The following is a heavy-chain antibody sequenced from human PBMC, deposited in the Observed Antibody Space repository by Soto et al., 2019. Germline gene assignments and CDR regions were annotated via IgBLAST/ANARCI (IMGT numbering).Heavy chain of an antibody. J-gene: IGHJ6*02. CDR3: ARPNYAYYYGMDV. D-gene: IGHD1-7*01. CDR2: IFYSGNT. V-gene: IGHV4-30-4*01. Sequence: SETLSLTCTVSGGSISSGDYYWSWIRQPPGKGLEWIGYIFYSGNTYYNPSLKSRVTISVDTSKNQFSLKLSSVTAADTAVYYCARPNYAYYYGMDVWGQGTTVTVSS. CDR1: GGSISSGDYY.